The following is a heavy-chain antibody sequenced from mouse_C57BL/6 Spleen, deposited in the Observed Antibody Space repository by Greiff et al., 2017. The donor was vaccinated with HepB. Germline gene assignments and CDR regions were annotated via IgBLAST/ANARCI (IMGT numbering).Heavy chain of an antibody. CDR3: AYGSSFYYAMDY. CDR2: IYPGSGNT. CDR1: GYTFTDYY. Sequence: QVQLQQPGAELVRPGASVKLSCKASGYTFTDYYINWVKQRPGQGLEWIARIYPGSGNTYYNEKFKGKATLTAEKSSSTAYMQLSSLTSEDSAVYFCAYGSSFYYAMDYWGQGTSVTVSS. J-gene: IGHJ4*01. V-gene: IGHV1-76*01. D-gene: IGHD1-1*01.